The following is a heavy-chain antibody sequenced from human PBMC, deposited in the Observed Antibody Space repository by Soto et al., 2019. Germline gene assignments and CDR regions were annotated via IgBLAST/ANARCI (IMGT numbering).Heavy chain of an antibody. V-gene: IGHV1-18*01. Sequence: GASVKVSCKASGYTFTSYGISWVRQAPGQGLEWMGWISAYNGNTNYAQKLQGRVTMTTDTSTSTAYMELRSLRSDDTAVYYCARALYKARGNWFEPWDKGTLVSVSS. CDR2: ISAYNGNT. CDR3: ARALYKARGNWFEP. CDR1: GYTFTSYG. J-gene: IGHJ5*02. D-gene: IGHD6-6*01.